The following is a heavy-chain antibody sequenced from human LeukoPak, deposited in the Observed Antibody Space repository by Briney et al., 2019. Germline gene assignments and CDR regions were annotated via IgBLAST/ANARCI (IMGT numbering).Heavy chain of an antibody. CDR2: IYYSGST. D-gene: IGHD2-2*01. CDR1: GGSISSGGYY. Sequence: SQTLSLTCTVSGGSISSGGYYWRWIRQHPGKGLEWIGYIYYSGSTYYNPSLKSRVTISVDTSKNQFSLKLSSVTAADTAVCYCARDATYCSSTSCGGYYYYGMDVWGQGTTVTVSS. J-gene: IGHJ6*02. V-gene: IGHV4-31*03. CDR3: ARDATYCSSTSCGGYYYYGMDV.